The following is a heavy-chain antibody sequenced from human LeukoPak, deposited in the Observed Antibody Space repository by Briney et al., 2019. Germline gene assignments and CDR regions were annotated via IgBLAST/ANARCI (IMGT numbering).Heavy chain of an antibody. CDR1: GGSISSYY. D-gene: IGHD1-14*01. Sequence: SETLSLTCTVSGGSISSYYWSWIRQPPGKGLEWIGSIYYSGSTYYNPSLKSRVTISVDTSKNQFSLKLSSVAAADTAVYYCARHGPQGSYWGQGTLVTVSS. J-gene: IGHJ4*02. CDR2: IYYSGST. CDR3: ARHGPQGSY. V-gene: IGHV4-59*05.